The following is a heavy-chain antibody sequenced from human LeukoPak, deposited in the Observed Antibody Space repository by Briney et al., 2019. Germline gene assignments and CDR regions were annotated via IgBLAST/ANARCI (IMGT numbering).Heavy chain of an antibody. CDR1: GGSISSYY. CDR3: ARVRYYYDSSGYYYVFDY. V-gene: IGHV4-59*12. CDR2: IYYSGST. J-gene: IGHJ4*02. D-gene: IGHD3-22*01. Sequence: PSETLSLTCTVSGGSISSYYWSWIRQPPGKGLEWIGYIYYSGSTNYNPSLKSRVTMSVDTSKNQFSLKLSSVTAADTAVYYCARVRYYYDSSGYYYVFDYWGQGTLVTVSS.